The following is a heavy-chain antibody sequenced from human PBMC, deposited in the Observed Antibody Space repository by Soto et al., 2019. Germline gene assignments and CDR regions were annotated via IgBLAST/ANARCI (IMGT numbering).Heavy chain of an antibody. CDR3: AREPYYYDSSGYGPFDY. Sequence: APVKGSWKASGYTFTSYYMHWGRQAPGQGLEWMGIINPSGGSTSYAQKFQGRVTMTRDTSTSTVYMELSSLRSEDTAVYYCAREPYYYDSSGYGPFDYWGQGTLVTVSS. CDR1: GYTFTSYY. V-gene: IGHV1-46*01. D-gene: IGHD3-22*01. J-gene: IGHJ4*02. CDR2: INPSGGST.